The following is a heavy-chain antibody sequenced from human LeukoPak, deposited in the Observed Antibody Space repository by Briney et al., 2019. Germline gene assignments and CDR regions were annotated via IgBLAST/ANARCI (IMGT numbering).Heavy chain of an antibody. Sequence: PSETLSLTCIVSGGSIGDQRWTWIRQPAGKGLEWIGHIHTSGTTIYNPSLKSRVSMSVDTSRNQVSLSLNSLTAADTAVYYCARPTGQQDLQGYYYYYMDVWGKGTTVTVSS. CDR2: IHTSGTT. J-gene: IGHJ6*03. V-gene: IGHV4-4*07. D-gene: IGHD5-24*01. CDR1: GGSIGDQR. CDR3: ARPTGQQDLQGYYYYYMDV.